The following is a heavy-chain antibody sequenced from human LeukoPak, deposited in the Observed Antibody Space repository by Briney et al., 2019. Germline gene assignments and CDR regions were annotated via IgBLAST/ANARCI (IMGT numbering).Heavy chain of an antibody. CDR1: GGSSSGYY. CDR2: ISGSGGST. CDR3: AKNDCSGGSCYLPSWVTYFDY. V-gene: IGHV3-23*01. Sequence: PSETLSLTCAVYGGSSSGYYWSWVRQAPGKGLEWVSAISGSGGSTYYADSVKGRFTISRDNSKNTLYLQMNSLRAEDTAVYYCAKNDCSGGSCYLPSWVTYFDYWGQGTLVTVSS. J-gene: IGHJ4*02. D-gene: IGHD2-15*01.